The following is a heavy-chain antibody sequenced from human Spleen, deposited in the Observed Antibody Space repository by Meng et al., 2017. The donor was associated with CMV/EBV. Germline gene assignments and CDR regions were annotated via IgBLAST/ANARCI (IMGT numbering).Heavy chain of an antibody. CDR2: IYSGGST. V-gene: IGHV3-66*01. CDR3: ATSKERLLWFGRLDY. Sequence: VQMGEAGGGLVQPGGSLRPSCAASGFTVSSNYMSWVRQAPGKGLEWVSVIYSGGSTYYADSVKGRFNISRDNSKNTLYLQMNSLRAEDTAVYYCATSKERLLWFGRLDYWGQGTLVTVSS. J-gene: IGHJ4*02. D-gene: IGHD3-10*01. CDR1: GFTVSSNY.